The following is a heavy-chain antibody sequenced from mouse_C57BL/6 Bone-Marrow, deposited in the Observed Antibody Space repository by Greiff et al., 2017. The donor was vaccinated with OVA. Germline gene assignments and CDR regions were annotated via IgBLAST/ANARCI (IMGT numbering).Heavy chain of an antibody. CDR1: GYTFTDYY. CDR2: INPYNGGT. V-gene: IGHV1-19*01. D-gene: IGHD3-3*01. J-gene: IGHJ2*01. CDR3: AKRRGLLDY. Sequence: EVQLQQSGPVLVKPGASVKMSCKASGYTFTDYYMNWVKQSHGKSLEWIGVINPYNGGTSYHQQFKGKATLTVDKSSSTAYMELNSLTSEDSAVYYCAKRRGLLDYWGQGTTLTVSS.